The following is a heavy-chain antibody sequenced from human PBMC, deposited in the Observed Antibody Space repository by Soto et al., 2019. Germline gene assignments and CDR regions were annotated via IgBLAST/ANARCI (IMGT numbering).Heavy chain of an antibody. CDR3: AKRSSSGWFVDY. CDR2: ISRDGSYK. J-gene: IGHJ4*02. D-gene: IGHD6-19*01. Sequence: GGSLRLSCAASGFTFSNYGMHWVRQAPGKGLEWVALISRDGSYKFYADSVKGRFTISRDNSKNTLFLQMNSLRSEDTAVYYCAKRSSSGWFVDYWGQGTLVTVSS. CDR1: GFTFSNYG. V-gene: IGHV3-30*18.